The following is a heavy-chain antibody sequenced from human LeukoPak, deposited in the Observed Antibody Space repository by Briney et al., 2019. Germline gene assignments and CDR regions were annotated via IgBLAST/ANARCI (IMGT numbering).Heavy chain of an antibody. J-gene: IGHJ4*02. Sequence: GGSLRLSCAASGFTFSSYWMSWVRQAPGKGLEWVANIKQDGSEKYYVDSVKGRFTISRDNAKNSLYLQMNSPRAEDTAVYYCSRDQGGGESDYWGQGTLVTVSS. CDR2: IKQDGSEK. CDR3: SRDQGGGESDY. D-gene: IGHD3-16*01. CDR1: GFTFSSYW. V-gene: IGHV3-7*01.